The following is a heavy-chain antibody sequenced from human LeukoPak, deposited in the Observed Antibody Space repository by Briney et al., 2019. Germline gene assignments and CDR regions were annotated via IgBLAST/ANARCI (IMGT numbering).Heavy chain of an antibody. D-gene: IGHD3-22*01. CDR1: GYSISSGYY. Sequence: SETLSLTCAVSGYSISSGYYWGWIRQPPGKGLEWIGYIYYSGSTNYNPSLKSRVTISVDTSKNQFSLKLSSVTAADTAVYYCARGYYDSSGYYWDYWGQGTLVTVSS. V-gene: IGHV4-61*01. CDR2: IYYSGST. CDR3: ARGYYDSSGYYWDY. J-gene: IGHJ4*02.